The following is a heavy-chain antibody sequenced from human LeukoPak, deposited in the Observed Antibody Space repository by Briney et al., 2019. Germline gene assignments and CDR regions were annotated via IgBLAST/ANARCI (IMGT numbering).Heavy chain of an antibody. Sequence: ASVKVSCKASGYTFTNYAMNWVRQAPGQGLEWMGWINTNTGNPTYAPGFPGRFVFSLDTSVSTAYLQISSLKAEDTAVYYCARDPSSGGIWGPGTMVTVSS. V-gene: IGHV7-4-1*02. D-gene: IGHD3-10*01. CDR3: ARDPSSGGI. CDR2: INTNTGNP. CDR1: GYTFTNYA. J-gene: IGHJ3*02.